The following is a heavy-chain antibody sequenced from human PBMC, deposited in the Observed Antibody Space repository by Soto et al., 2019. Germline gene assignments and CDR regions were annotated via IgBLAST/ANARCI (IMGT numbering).Heavy chain of an antibody. Sequence: EVQLVESGGGLVQPGGSLRLSCAVSGFTFGSYWMNWVRLIPGKGLEWVAYIKPDGSATYYVDSVKGRFTISRDNAKNSLDLEMDSLRGGDTSVYYRSRAGYCWSGWYYYFDYWGQGTLVTVSS. CDR3: SRAGYCWSGWYYYFDY. V-gene: IGHV3-7*01. D-gene: IGHD6-19*01. CDR2: IKPDGSAT. J-gene: IGHJ4*02. CDR1: GFTFGSYW.